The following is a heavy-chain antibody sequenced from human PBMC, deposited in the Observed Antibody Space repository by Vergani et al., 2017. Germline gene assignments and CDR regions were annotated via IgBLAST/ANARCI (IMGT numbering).Heavy chain of an antibody. J-gene: IGHJ4*02. D-gene: IGHD4-23*01. Sequence: EVQLVESGGGLVKPGGSLRLSCAASGFTFSSYSMNWVRQAPGKGLEWVSSISSSSSYIYYADSVKGRFTISRDNAKNSLYLQMNSLRAEDTAVYYCARDSPALGGNSCLDYWDQGTLVTVSS. CDR2: ISSSSSYI. CDR3: ARDSPALGGNSCLDY. CDR1: GFTFSSYS. V-gene: IGHV3-21*01.